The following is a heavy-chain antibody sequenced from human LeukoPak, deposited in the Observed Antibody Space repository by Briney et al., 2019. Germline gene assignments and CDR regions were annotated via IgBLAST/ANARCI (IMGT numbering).Heavy chain of an antibody. CDR2: ISAYNGNT. J-gene: IGHJ4*02. D-gene: IGHD3-16*02. CDR3: ARDSVSMITFGGVIPRPFDY. CDR1: GYTFTSYG. Sequence: GASVKVSCKASGYTFTSYGISWVRQAPGQGLEWMGWISAYNGNTNYAQKLQGRVTMTTDTSTSTAYMELGSLRSDDAAVYYCARDSVSMITFGGVIPRPFDYWGQGTLVTVSS. V-gene: IGHV1-18*01.